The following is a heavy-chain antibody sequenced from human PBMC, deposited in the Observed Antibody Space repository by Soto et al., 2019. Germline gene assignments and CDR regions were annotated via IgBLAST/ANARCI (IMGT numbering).Heavy chain of an antibody. CDR2: IYYSGST. J-gene: IGHJ4*02. Sequence: SETLSLTCTVSGVSISSGDYYWSWIRQPPGKGLEWIGYIYYSGSTYYNPSLKSRVTISVDTSKNQFSLKLSSVTAADTAVYYCARGSWYYYDSSGYPAFDYWGQGTLVTVSS. CDR3: ARGSWYYYDSSGYPAFDY. D-gene: IGHD3-22*01. V-gene: IGHV4-30-4*01. CDR1: GVSISSGDYY.